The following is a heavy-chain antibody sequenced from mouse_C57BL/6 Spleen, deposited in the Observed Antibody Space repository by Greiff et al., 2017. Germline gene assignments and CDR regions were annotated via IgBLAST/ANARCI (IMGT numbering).Heavy chain of an antibody. D-gene: IGHD2-3*01. J-gene: IGHJ1*03. V-gene: IGHV1-4*01. CDR1: GYTFTSYT. Sequence: VQGVESGAELARPGASVKMSCKASGYTFTSYTMHWVKQRPGQGLEWIGYINPSSGYTKYNQKFKDKATLTADKSSSTAYMQLSSLTSEDSAVYYCARDGPHWYFDVWGTGTTVTVSS. CDR3: ARDGPHWYFDV. CDR2: INPSSGYT.